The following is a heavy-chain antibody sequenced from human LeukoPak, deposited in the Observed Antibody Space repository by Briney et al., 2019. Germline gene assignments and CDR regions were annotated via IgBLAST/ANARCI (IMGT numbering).Heavy chain of an antibody. J-gene: IGHJ4*02. CDR3: ARTGLQSKGYFDI. CDR1: GFSVSSNY. CDR2: IYSGGYT. D-gene: IGHD5-24*01. Sequence: GGSLRLSCAASGFSVSSNYMSWVRQAPGKGLEWVSVIYSGGYTYYADSVKGRFTISRHDSKKTVYLQMNSLKPEDTAVYCCARTGLQSKGYFDIWGQGTLVTVSS. V-gene: IGHV3-53*04.